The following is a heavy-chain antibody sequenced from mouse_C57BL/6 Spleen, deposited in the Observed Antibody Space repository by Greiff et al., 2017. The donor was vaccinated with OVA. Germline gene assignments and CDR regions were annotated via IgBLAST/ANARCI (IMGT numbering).Heavy chain of an antibody. CDR3: ARLRDGYEGYGDY. Sequence: EVQLPQSGAELVKPGASVKLSCTASGFNIKDYYMHWVKQRTKQGLEWIGRIDPEDGDTKSAPKFQGKATITADTSSNTAYLQLSSLTSEDTAVYYGARLRDGYEGYGDYGGQGTTLTVSA. CDR1: GFNIKDYY. V-gene: IGHV14-2*01. D-gene: IGHD2-2*01. CDR2: IDPEDGDT. J-gene: IGHJ2*01.